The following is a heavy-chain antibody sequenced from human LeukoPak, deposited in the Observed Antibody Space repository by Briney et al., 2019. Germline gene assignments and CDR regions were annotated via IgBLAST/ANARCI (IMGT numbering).Heavy chain of an antibody. CDR1: GGTFSSGSYY. Sequence: SQTLSLTCNVSGGTFSSGSYYWSWIPPPAGQGLVWIRRIYTSGRTNYNPSLNSRVTISEDTTNNHYFVQLSSMTAAGAAVCYCAGGLIVVAGTGAFDIWGQGTMVTVSS. CDR3: AGGLIVVAGTGAFDI. V-gene: IGHV4-61*02. J-gene: IGHJ3*02. D-gene: IGHD6-19*01. CDR2: IYTSGRT.